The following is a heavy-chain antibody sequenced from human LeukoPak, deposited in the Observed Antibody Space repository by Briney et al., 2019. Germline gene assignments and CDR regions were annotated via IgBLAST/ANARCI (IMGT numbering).Heavy chain of an antibody. D-gene: IGHD5-12*01. CDR1: GGSFSGYY. CDR2: INHSGST. CDR3: ASQGYSGSFYYYYGMDV. J-gene: IGHJ6*02. V-gene: IGHV4-34*01. Sequence: SETLSLTCAVYGGSFSGYYWSWIRQPPGKGLEWIGEINHSGSTNYNPSLKSRVTISVDTSKNQFSLKLSSVTAADTAVYYCASQGYSGSFYYYYGMDVWGQGTTVTVSS.